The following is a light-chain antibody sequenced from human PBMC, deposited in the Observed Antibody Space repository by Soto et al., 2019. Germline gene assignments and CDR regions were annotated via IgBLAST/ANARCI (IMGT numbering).Light chain of an antibody. CDR1: SSDVGGYNY. J-gene: IGLJ1*01. CDR2: DVS. Sequence: QSVLTQPASVSGSPGQSITISCTGTSSDVGGYNYVCWYQQHPGKAPKLVISDVSNRPSGVSDRFSGSKSGNTASLSTSGLQAEDEADYYCSSYTSSSTRGVFGTGTKVTVL. V-gene: IGLV2-14*01. CDR3: SSYTSSSTRGV.